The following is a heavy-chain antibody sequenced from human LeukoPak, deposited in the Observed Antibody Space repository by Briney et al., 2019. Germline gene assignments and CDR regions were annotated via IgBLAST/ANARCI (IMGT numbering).Heavy chain of an antibody. CDR1: GFTFSSYA. V-gene: IGHV3-64*01. Sequence: PGGSLRLSCAASGFTFSSYAMHWVRQAPGKGLEYVSAISSNGGSTYYANSVKGRFTISRDNSKNTLYLQMGSLRAEDTAVYYCAKDGFVPPPHSRRSGRPYYYDDWGQGTLVTVSS. CDR3: AKDGFVPPPHSRRSGRPYYYDD. J-gene: IGHJ4*02. D-gene: IGHD1-26*01. CDR2: ISSNGGST.